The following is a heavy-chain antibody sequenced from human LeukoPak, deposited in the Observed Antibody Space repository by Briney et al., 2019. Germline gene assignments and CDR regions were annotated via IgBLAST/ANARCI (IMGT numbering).Heavy chain of an antibody. V-gene: IGHV3-74*01. CDR3: IRDFRSADL. CDR1: GFTFSAYH. J-gene: IGHJ5*02. CDR2: IYVDGRTT. Sequence: GGSLRLSCAASGFTFSAYHINWVRQPPGKGLVWVSRIYVDGRTTNYADSVKGRFTISRDNAKNTVYLEMNSLSVEDTATYYCIRDFRSADLWGQGTLVTVTS.